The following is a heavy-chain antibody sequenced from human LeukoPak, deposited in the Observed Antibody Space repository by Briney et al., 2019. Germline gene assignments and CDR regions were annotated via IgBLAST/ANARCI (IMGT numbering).Heavy chain of an antibody. J-gene: IGHJ4*02. CDR2: IYYSGST. CDR3: ARDGDYYDSSGYYDY. CDR1: GGSISSYY. V-gene: IGHV4-59*01. Sequence: PSETLSLTCTVSGGSISSYYWSWIRLPPGRGLEWIGYIYYSGSTNYNPSLKSRVTISVDTSKNQFSLKLSSVTAADTAVYYCARDGDYYDSSGYYDYWGQGTLVTVSS. D-gene: IGHD3-22*01.